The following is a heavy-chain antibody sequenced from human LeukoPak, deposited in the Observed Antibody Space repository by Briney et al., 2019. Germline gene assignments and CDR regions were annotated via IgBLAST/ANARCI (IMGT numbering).Heavy chain of an antibody. D-gene: IGHD3-22*01. V-gene: IGHV4-39*01. CDR2: IFYRGST. CDR3: ARQNRHDSSGYYYDY. CDR1: GGSISSSDYY. Sequence: SETLSLTCTVSGGSISSSDYYWGWVRQPPGKGLEGNGSIFYRGSTYYNRSLKSQITISVDTSKNQFFLKLSSVTAADTAVYYCARQNRHDSSGYYYDYWGQGTLVTVSS. J-gene: IGHJ4*02.